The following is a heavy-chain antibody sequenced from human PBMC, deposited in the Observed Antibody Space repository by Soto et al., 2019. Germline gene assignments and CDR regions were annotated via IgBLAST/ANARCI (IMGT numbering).Heavy chain of an antibody. CDR2: INHSGST. CDR1: GGSFSGYF. V-gene: IGHV4-34*01. Sequence: SETLSLTCAVYGGSFSGYFWSWIRQPPGKGLEWIGEINHSGSTNYNPSLKSRVTISVDTSKNQFSLKLSSVTAADTAVYYCAHDFWSGYSTSYYYYMDVWGKGTTVTVSS. D-gene: IGHD3-3*01. CDR3: AHDFWSGYSTSYYYYMDV. J-gene: IGHJ6*03.